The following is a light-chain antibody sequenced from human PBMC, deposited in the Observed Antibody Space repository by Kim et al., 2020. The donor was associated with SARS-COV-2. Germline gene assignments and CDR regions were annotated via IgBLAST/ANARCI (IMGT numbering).Light chain of an antibody. Sequence: ASVGDRVTIPCRASQDISNYLAWFQLKPGKAPKLLIYAASALQPGVPSRFSGSGSGTDFTLTVTSLQPEDVATYYCQECDSAPWTFGQGTKVDIK. V-gene: IGKV1-27*01. CDR3: QECDSAPWT. CDR2: AAS. CDR1: QDISNY. J-gene: IGKJ1*01.